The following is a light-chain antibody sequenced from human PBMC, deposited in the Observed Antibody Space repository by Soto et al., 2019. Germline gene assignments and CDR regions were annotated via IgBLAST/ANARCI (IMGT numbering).Light chain of an antibody. CDR1: YSDIGAYNY. Sequence: QSVLTQPASASVSPGQSVTIPCTGTYSDIGAYNYVSWYQQRPGEAPKLIIYEGSKRPAGVPDRIFGSKSGNTASPTLSGLQPDDEPNHHCSSFKGTNTFVSGTGTRSPP. CDR2: EGS. J-gene: IGLJ1*01. CDR3: SSFKGTNTFV. V-gene: IGLV2-8*01.